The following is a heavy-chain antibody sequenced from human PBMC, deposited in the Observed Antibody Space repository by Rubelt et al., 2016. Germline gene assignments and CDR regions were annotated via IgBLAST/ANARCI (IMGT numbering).Heavy chain of an antibody. CDR2: ITSSSTFI. V-gene: IGHV3-21*04. CDR3: AKGDREVPVDWLDS. Sequence: GLQWVASITSSSTFIYYSDSMEGRFTIPRDNAKHSLDLQMHSLRAEDTAAYYCAKGDREVPVDWLDSWGQGILVTVSS. D-gene: IGHD1-26*01. J-gene: IGHJ5*01.